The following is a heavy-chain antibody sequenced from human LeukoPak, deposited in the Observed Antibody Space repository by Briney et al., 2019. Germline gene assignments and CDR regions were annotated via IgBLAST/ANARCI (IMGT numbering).Heavy chain of an antibody. CDR2: IYSGGST. CDR1: GFTVSSNY. D-gene: IGHD6-13*01. Sequence: SGGSLRLLRAASGFTVSSNYMSWVSQALGKGLEWVSVIYSGGSTYYPDSVKGRFTISRYNSKNPLNLQMNSLRTKDTAVYYCARGGAAAGFGWIDPCGQGTLVTVSS. J-gene: IGHJ5*02. V-gene: IGHV3-53*04. CDR3: ARGGAAAGFGWIDP.